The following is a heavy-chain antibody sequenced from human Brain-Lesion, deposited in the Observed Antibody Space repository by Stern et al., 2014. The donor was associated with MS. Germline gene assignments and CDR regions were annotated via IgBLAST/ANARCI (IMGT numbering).Heavy chain of an antibody. Sequence: QLQLQESGPGLVKPSETLSLTCTVAGGSVSSTSYAWAWIRQPPGKGLEWIGTIYYSGNTSYSPSLKSPLTIPPDTSQNQSSLQLRCVTAADTAVYYCAGEEDIRYCSGGSCTGNWFDPWGQGTLVTVSS. D-gene: IGHD2-15*01. CDR1: GGSVSSTSYA. CDR3: AGEEDIRYCSGGSCTGNWFDP. J-gene: IGHJ5*02. V-gene: IGHV4-39*01. CDR2: IYYSGNT.